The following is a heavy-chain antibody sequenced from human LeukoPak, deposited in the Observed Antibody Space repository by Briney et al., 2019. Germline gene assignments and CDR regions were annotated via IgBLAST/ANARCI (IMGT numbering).Heavy chain of an antibody. CDR3: ARAPYDILTGYRHGDAFDI. CDR1: GCSISSYY. D-gene: IGHD3-9*01. CDR2: IYYSGST. J-gene: IGHJ3*02. Sequence: PSETLSLTCTASGCSISSYYWRWIRQPPGKGLEWIGYIYYSGSTNYNPSLKSRVTISVDTSKNQYSLKLSSVTAADTAVYYCARAPYDILTGYRHGDAFDIWGQGTMVTVSS. V-gene: IGHV4-59*01.